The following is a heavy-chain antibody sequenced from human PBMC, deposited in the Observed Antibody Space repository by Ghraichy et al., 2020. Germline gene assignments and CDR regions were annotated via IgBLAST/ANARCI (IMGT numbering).Heavy chain of an antibody. Sequence: SVKVSCKASGGTFSRYAISWVRQAPGQGLEWMGGIIPIFDTTNYAQKFQGRVTITADESTSTAYMELSSLRAEDTAVYYCARDRTVEIVVVVAANYAMDVWGQGTTVTVSS. CDR3: ARDRTVEIVVVVAANYAMDV. V-gene: IGHV1-69*13. J-gene: IGHJ6*02. CDR2: IIPIFDTT. D-gene: IGHD2-15*01. CDR1: GGTFSRYA.